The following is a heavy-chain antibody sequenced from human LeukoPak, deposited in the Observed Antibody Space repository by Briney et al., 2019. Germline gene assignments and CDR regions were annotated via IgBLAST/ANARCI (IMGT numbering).Heavy chain of an antibody. V-gene: IGHV3-23*01. Sequence: GGSLRLSCAASGFTFSSYVMNWVRQAPGKGLEWVSAISGSGGSTSYADSVKGRFTISRDNSKNTLYLQMNSLRAEDTAVYYCARISWSSGALFDYWGQGTLVTVSS. J-gene: IGHJ4*02. CDR1: GFTFSSYV. CDR2: ISGSGGST. CDR3: ARISWSSGALFDY. D-gene: IGHD3-22*01.